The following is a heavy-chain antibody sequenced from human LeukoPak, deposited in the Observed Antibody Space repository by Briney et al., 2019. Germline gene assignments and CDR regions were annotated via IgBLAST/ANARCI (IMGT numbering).Heavy chain of an antibody. Sequence: SETLSLTCTVSGDSINSYYWSWIRQPPGKGLEWIGYIYLSGSTNYNPSLKSRVTISVDTSKNQFSLKLKSVTAADTAVYYCTRHIHYYDYWGQGTLVTVSS. V-gene: IGHV4-59*08. CDR3: TRHIHYYDY. J-gene: IGHJ4*02. CDR2: IYLSGST. CDR1: GDSINSYY.